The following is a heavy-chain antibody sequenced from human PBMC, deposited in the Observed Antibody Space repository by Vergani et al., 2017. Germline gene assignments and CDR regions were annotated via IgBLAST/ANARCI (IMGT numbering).Heavy chain of an antibody. CDR1: NDSVSNTFYY. CDR3: ARRSGIVYDIFSGTQYFFDF. V-gene: IGHV4-39*07. D-gene: IGHD3-9*01. J-gene: IGHJ4*02. CDR2: IYYSGST. Sequence: QVQLQESGPGLVKPSETLSLTCTVSNDSVSNTFYYWGWIRQTPGKGLEWIGSIYYSGSTYYNPSLESRVTMSVDTSKSQFSLRLNSLTAADTALYYCARRSGIVYDIFSGTQYFFDFWGQGTLVTVSS.